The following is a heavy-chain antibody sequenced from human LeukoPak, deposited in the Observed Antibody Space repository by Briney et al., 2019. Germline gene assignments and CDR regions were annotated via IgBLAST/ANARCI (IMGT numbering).Heavy chain of an antibody. CDR3: ARVLGYSSSTSYYPRFDP. CDR1: GGSISSYY. Sequence: SETLSLTCTVSGGSISSYYWSWIRQPPGKGLEWIGYIYYSGSTNYNPSLNSRVTISVDTSKNQFSLKLSSVTAADTAVYYCARVLGYSSSTSYYPRFDPWGQGTLVTVSS. CDR2: IYYSGST. J-gene: IGHJ5*02. V-gene: IGHV4-59*08. D-gene: IGHD2-2*01.